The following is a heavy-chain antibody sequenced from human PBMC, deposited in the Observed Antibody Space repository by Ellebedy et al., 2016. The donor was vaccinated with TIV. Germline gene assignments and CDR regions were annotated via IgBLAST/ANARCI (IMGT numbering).Heavy chain of an antibody. D-gene: IGHD5-24*01. CDR2: IKPDSTER. V-gene: IGHV3-7*01. CDR3: VRYKYTMNRFDP. CDR1: GFTLSNYW. J-gene: IGHJ5*02. Sequence: GESLKISCAASGFTLSNYWMNWVRQAPGKGLEWVANIKPDSTERNHADSVKGRFTISRDNAKNSLYLQMNNLIAEDTAVYYCVRYKYTMNRFDPWGQGTLVTVSS.